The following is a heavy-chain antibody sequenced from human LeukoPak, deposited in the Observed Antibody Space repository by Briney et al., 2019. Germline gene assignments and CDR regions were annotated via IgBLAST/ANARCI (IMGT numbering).Heavy chain of an antibody. CDR3: ARSAYNYGYVYFDH. CDR2: IDPNSDNI. J-gene: IGHJ4*02. CDR1: GYTFTGCF. D-gene: IGHD5-18*01. Sequence: ASVKVSCKASGYTFTGCFIHYVRQAPGQGLEWMGWIDPNSDNIRYSETFKDRVTMTRDTSTNTAYLELSWLRSDDTAVYYCARSAYNYGYVYFDHWGQGTLVIVSS. V-gene: IGHV1-2*02.